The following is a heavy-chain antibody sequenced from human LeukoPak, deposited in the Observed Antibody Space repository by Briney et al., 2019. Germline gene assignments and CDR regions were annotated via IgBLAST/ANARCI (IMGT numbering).Heavy chain of an antibody. Sequence: PSGTLSLTCAVSGGSISSSNWWSWVRQPPGKGLEWIGEIYHSGSTNYNPSPKSRVTISVDKSKNQFSLKLSSVTAADTAVYYCARGYCSSTSCYSPYYFDYWGQGTLVTVSS. CDR1: GGSISSSNW. CDR3: ARGYCSSTSCYSPYYFDY. V-gene: IGHV4-4*02. CDR2: IYHSGST. D-gene: IGHD2-2*01. J-gene: IGHJ4*02.